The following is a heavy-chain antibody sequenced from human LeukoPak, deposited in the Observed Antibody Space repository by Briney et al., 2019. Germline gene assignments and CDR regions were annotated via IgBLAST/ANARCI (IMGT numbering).Heavy chain of an antibody. CDR2: ISSGGGSI. CDR1: GFTFSSYE. J-gene: IGHJ4*03. Sequence: PGGSLRLSCAASGFTFSSYEMNWVSQAPGKGLEWVSYISSGGGSIYYADSVKGRFTSSRDNTKNSLYLQMNSLRAEDTAVYYCARGRIRFDYWGQGTTVTVSS. D-gene: IGHD2-21*01. CDR3: ARGRIRFDY. V-gene: IGHV3-48*03.